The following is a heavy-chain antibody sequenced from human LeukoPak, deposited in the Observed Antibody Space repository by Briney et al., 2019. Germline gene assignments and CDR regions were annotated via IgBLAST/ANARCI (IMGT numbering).Heavy chain of an antibody. CDR3: AREGASYCGGDCYYGGGTDY. J-gene: IGHJ4*02. CDR1: GGSISSYY. Sequence: SETLSLTCTVSGGSISSYYWSWIRQPPGKGLEWIGEINHIGSTNYNPSLMSRVTISVDTSKNQFSLKLSSVTAADTAVYYCAREGASYCGGDCYYGGGTDYWGQGTLVTVSS. CDR2: INHIGST. D-gene: IGHD2-21*02. V-gene: IGHV4-34*01.